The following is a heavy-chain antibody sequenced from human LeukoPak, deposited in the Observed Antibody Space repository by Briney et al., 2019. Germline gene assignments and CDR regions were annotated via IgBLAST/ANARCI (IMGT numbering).Heavy chain of an antibody. CDR3: ARDSLLDNSPNLLWFDP. D-gene: IGHD4-23*01. J-gene: IGHJ5*02. CDR1: GFTFSSYA. V-gene: IGHV3-30*14. CDR2: ISYDGSNK. Sequence: PGGSLRLSCAASGFTFSSYAMHWVRQAPGKGLEWVAVISYDGSNKYYADSVKGRFTISRDNSKNTLYLQMNSLRAEDTAVYYCARDSLLDNSPNLLWFDPWGQGTLVTVSS.